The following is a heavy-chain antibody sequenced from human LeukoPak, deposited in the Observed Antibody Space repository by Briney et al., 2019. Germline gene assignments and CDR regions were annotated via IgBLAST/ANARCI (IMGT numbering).Heavy chain of an antibody. J-gene: IGHJ4*02. Sequence: SGGSLRLSCAGSGFTFSDYYMSWIRQAPGKGLEWVAHISSTGGTTVYADSVKGRFTISRNNAKNSVYLQMNSLRAEDAAAYYCARIYYYGSGTGEYWGQGTLITVSS. V-gene: IGHV3-11*04. CDR3: ARIYYYGSGTGEY. CDR2: ISSTGGTT. CDR1: GFTFSDYY. D-gene: IGHD3-10*01.